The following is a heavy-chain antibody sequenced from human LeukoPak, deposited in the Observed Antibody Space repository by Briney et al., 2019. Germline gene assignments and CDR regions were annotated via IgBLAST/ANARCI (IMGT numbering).Heavy chain of an antibody. CDR2: IYYSGSI. V-gene: IGHV4-59*08. Sequence: SETLSLTCTVSGGSISSYYWSWIRQPPGKGLEWIGYIYYSGSINYNPSLKSRVTISADMSKNQFSLKLSSVTAADTAVYYCARLRVSYSGSYYWFDPWGQGTLVTVSS. D-gene: IGHD1-26*01. CDR1: GGSISSYY. J-gene: IGHJ5*02. CDR3: ARLRVSYSGSYYWFDP.